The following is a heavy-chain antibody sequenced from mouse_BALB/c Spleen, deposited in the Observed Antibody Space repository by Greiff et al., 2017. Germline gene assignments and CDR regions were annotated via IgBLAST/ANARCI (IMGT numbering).Heavy chain of an antibody. J-gene: IGHJ4*01. D-gene: IGHD1-1*01. CDR1: GYAFTNYL. CDR3: ARSGNYGSRGAMDY. Sequence: QVQLQQSGAELVRPGTSVKVSCKASGYAFTNYLIEWVKQRPGQGLEWIGVINPGSGGTNYNEKFKGKATLTADKSSSTAYMQLSSLTSDDSAVYFCARSGNYGSRGAMDYWGQGTSVTVSS. V-gene: IGHV1-54*01. CDR2: INPGSGGT.